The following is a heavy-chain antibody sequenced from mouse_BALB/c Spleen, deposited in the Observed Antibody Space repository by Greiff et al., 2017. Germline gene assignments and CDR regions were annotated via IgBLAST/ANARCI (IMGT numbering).Heavy chain of an antibody. Sequence: VQLQQSGAELVKPGASVKLSCKASGYTFTSYYMYWVKQRPGQGLEWIGEINPSNGGTNFNEKFKSKATLTVDKSSSTAYMQLSSLTSEDSAVYYCTRRDYYRYDDWYFDVWGAGTTVTVSS. V-gene: IGHV1S81*02. D-gene: IGHD2-14*01. CDR3: TRRDYYRYDDWYFDV. J-gene: IGHJ1*01. CDR1: GYTFTSYY. CDR2: INPSNGGT.